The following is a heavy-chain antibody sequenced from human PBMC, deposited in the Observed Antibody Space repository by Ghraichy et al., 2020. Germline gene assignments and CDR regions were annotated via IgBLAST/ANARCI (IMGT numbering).Heavy chain of an antibody. CDR3: ASPGGY. CDR1: GFTVSSNY. CDR2: IYSGGST. J-gene: IGHJ4*02. Sequence: GESLNISCAASGFTVSSNYMSWVRQAPGKGLEWVSVIYSGGSTYYADSVKGRFTISRDNSKNTLYLQMNSLRAEDTAVYYCASPGGYWGQGTLVTVSS. V-gene: IGHV3-53*01.